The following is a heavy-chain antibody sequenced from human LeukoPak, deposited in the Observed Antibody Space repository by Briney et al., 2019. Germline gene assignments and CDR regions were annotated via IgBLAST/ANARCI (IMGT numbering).Heavy chain of an antibody. Sequence: PSETLSLTCTVSGGSISSYYWSWIRQPPGKGLEWIGYIYYSGSTNYNPSLKSRVTISVDTSKNQISLKLSSVTAADTAVYYCARAQGVVAATLFDYWGQGTLVTVSS. D-gene: IGHD2-15*01. V-gene: IGHV4-59*01. J-gene: IGHJ4*02. CDR1: GGSISSYY. CDR2: IYYSGST. CDR3: ARAQGVVAATLFDY.